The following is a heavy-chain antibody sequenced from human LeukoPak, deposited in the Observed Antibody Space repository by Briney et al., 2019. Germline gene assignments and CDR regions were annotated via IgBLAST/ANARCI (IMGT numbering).Heavy chain of an antibody. CDR2: ITGDTIHT. J-gene: IGHJ4*02. CDR1: GITFSNYP. Sequence: SGGSLRLSCVASGITFSNYPINWVRQAPGMGLEWVSSITGDTIHTFYADSVKGRFTISRDNTKNSLYLQMNSLRAEDTAVYYCAREGRDDYDSRNALDIWGQGILVTVSS. D-gene: IGHD3-22*01. CDR3: AREGRDDYDSRNALDI. V-gene: IGHV3-21*01.